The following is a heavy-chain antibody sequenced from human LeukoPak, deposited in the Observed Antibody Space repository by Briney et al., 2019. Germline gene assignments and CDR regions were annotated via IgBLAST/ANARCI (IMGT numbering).Heavy chain of an antibody. V-gene: IGHV3-21*01. D-gene: IGHD2-2*01. CDR2: ITSAGSYT. Sequence: GGSLRLSCGASGFTFSDYSMNWVRQAPGKGLAWVASITSAGSYTYYADSGKGRFTISRDNAQNSLFLQMNSLRAEDTAVYFCATSGGFVLPNAITGHWSMDVWGRGTSVTVSS. CDR1: GFTFSDYS. CDR3: ATSGGFVLPNAITGHWSMDV. J-gene: IGHJ6*03.